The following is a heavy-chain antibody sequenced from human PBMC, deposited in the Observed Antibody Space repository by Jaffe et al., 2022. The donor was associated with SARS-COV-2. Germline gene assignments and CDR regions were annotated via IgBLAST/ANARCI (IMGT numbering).Heavy chain of an antibody. D-gene: IGHD2-2*01. CDR1: GFTFSSYA. CDR2: ISYDGSNK. Sequence: QVQLVESGGGVVQPGRSLRLSCAASGFTFSSYAMHWVRQAPGKGLEWVAVISYDGSNKYYADSVKGRFTISRDNSKNTLYLQMNSLRAEDTAVYYCARGWVVPAAMRGGLDYWGQGTLVTVSS. J-gene: IGHJ4*02. V-gene: IGHV3-30*04. CDR3: ARGWVVPAAMRGGLDY.